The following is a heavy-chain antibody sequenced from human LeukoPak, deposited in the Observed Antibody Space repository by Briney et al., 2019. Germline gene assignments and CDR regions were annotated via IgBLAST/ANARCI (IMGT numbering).Heavy chain of an antibody. CDR2: ISSSSSYI. CDR3: ARWGTRDDFWSGYRPSYFDY. J-gene: IGHJ4*02. D-gene: IGHD3-3*01. V-gene: IGHV3-21*01. Sequence: GGSLRLSCAACGFTFSSYSMNWVRQAPGKGLEWVSSISSSSSYIYYADSVKGRFTISRDNAKNSLYLQMNSLRAEDTAVYYCARWGTRDDFWSGYRPSYFDYWGQGTLVTVSS. CDR1: GFTFSSYS.